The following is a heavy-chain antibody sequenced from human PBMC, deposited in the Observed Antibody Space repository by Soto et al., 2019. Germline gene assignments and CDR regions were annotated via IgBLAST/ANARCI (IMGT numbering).Heavy chain of an antibody. J-gene: IGHJ6*02. CDR2: ISAYNGNT. D-gene: IGHD6-6*01. CDR1: GYTFTSYG. CDR3: ARALGQYSSSYYYYGMDV. V-gene: IGHV1-18*04. Sequence: GASVKVSCKASGYTFTSYGISWVRQAPGQGLEWMGWISAYNGNTNYAQKPQGRVTMTTGTSTSTAYMELRSLRSDDTAVYYCARALGQYSSSYYYYGMDVWGQGTTVTVSS.